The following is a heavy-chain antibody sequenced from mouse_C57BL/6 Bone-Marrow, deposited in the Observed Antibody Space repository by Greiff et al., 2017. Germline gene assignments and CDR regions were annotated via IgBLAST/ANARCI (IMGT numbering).Heavy chain of an antibody. Sequence: QVTLKESGPGILQPSQTLSLSCSSSGFSLSTFGMGVGWIRQPSGKGLEWLAHIWWDDDKYYNPALKSRLTISKDTAKTQVFLKIAKVDTADTATYYCARDDGYYLDFEGRGTALTVTS. CDR3: ARDDGYYLDF. CDR2: IWWDDDK. V-gene: IGHV8-8*01. J-gene: IGHJ2*01. D-gene: IGHD2-3*01. CDR1: GFSLSTFGMG.